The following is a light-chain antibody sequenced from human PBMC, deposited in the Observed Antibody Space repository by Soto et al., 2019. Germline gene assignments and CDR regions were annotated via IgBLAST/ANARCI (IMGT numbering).Light chain of an antibody. CDR3: SSYTSSISWV. CDR2: EVR. V-gene: IGLV2-14*01. Sequence: QSVLTQPASVSGSPGQSITISCTGTSSDVGGYNFVSWYQQHPGKAPKLMIYEVRNRPSGVSNRFSGSKSDNTASLTISGLQAEDEADYYCSSYTSSISWVFGGGTKVTVL. J-gene: IGLJ3*02. CDR1: SSDVGGYNF.